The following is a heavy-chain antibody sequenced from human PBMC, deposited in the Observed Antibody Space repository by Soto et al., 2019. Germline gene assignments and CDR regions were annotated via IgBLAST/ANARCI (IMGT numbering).Heavy chain of an antibody. V-gene: IGHV3-64*02. CDR1: GFTFSSYP. CDR2: TSGDGRIM. D-gene: IGHD6-25*01. Sequence: PGGSLRLSCAASGFTFSSYPMHWVRQAPGKGLEHVSSTSGDGRIMYYLDSVKGRFTISRDNSKNTLYLQMGSLRTEDMAVYYCARGRAAYYFDYWGQGALVTVPQ. J-gene: IGHJ4*02. CDR3: ARGRAAYYFDY.